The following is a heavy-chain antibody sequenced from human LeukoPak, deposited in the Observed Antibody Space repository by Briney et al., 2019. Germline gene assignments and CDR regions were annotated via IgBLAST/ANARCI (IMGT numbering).Heavy chain of an antibody. CDR3: AGEMNPYYYYYGMDV. J-gene: IGHJ6*02. D-gene: IGHD1-14*01. V-gene: IGHV1-8*01. CDR1: GYTFTSYD. Sequence: ASVKVSCKASGYTFTSYDINWVRQATGQGLEWMGWMNPNSGNTGYAQKFQGRVTMTRNTSITTAYMELSSLTSEDTAVYYCAGEMNPYYYYYGMDVWGQGTTVTVSS. CDR2: MNPNSGNT.